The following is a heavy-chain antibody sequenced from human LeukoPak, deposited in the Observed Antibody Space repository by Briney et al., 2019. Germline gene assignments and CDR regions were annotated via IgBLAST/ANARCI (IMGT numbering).Heavy chain of an antibody. D-gene: IGHD4-17*01. V-gene: IGHV4-59*08. CDR1: GGSISSYY. CDR2: IYDRGST. CDR3: ARQSYGDYFDY. J-gene: IGHJ4*02. Sequence: PSDTLSLTCTVSGGSISSYYWSWIRQPPGKGLEWIGYIYDRGSTSYNPSLKSRVTILVDTSKNQFSLKLGSVTAADTAVYYCARQSYGDYFDYWGQGTLVTVSS.